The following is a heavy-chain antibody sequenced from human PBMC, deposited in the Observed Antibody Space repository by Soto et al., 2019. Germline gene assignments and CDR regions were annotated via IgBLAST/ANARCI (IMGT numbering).Heavy chain of an antibody. Sequence: EVQLVESGGGLVKPGGSLRLSCAASGFTFSNAWMSWVRQAPGKGLEWVGRIKSKTDGGTTDYAAPVKGRFTISRDDSKNTLYLQINSLKTEDSAMYYCTTAIPHNSCSGLNWGQGTLVTVSS. CDR2: IKSKTDGGTT. J-gene: IGHJ4*02. CDR1: GFTFSNAW. CDR3: TTAIPHNSCSGLN. V-gene: IGHV3-15*01. D-gene: IGHD2-15*01.